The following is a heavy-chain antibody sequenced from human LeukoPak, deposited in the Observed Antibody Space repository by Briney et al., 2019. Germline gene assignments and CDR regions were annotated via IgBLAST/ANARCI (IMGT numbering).Heavy chain of an antibody. J-gene: IGHJ4*02. V-gene: IGHV3-15*01. Sequence: GGSLRLSCAASGFSFMNAWMIWVRQAPGKGLEWVGRIKSNADGGTPDYAAPARGRFTISRDDSKNTLYLQMNSLKTEDTAVYYCTTFYHKYSPYWGRGTLVTVSS. CDR2: IKSNADGGTP. D-gene: IGHD5-12*01. CDR3: TTFYHKYSPY. CDR1: GFSFMNAW.